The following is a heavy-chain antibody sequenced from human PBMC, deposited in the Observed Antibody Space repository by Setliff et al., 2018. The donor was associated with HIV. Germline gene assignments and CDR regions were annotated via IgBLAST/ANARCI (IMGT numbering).Heavy chain of an antibody. D-gene: IGHD6-19*01. J-gene: IGHJ4*02. Sequence: ASVKVSCKASGYTFTTYYIHWVRQAPGQGLEWMGIINPSDGSTSYAQKFQGRVTMTRDTSTTTVYMVLSSLRSEDTALYYCGTVRIAVPDDFDFWGQGTLVTVSS. V-gene: IGHV1-46*01. CDR3: GTVRIAVPDDFDF. CDR2: INPSDGST. CDR1: GYTFTTYY.